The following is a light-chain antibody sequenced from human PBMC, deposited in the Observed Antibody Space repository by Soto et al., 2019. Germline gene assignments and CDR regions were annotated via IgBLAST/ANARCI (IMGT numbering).Light chain of an antibody. J-gene: IGKJ2*01. CDR1: QSVSSSY. V-gene: IGKV3-20*01. CDR3: QQYGSSPYT. CDR2: GAS. Sequence: EIVLTQSPGTLSLSPGERATLSCRASQSVSSSYLAWYQQKPGQAPRLLIYGASSRASGIPDRFSGSGSGTDFTRTISTPEPEDFAVYYCQQYGSSPYTFGQGTKLEIK.